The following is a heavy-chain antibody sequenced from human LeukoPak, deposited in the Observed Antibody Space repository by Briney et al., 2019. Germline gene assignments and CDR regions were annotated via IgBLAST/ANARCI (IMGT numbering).Heavy chain of an antibody. CDR2: IYSNGDT. J-gene: IGHJ4*02. D-gene: IGHD4-17*01. CDR3: TYGDYPLTY. CDR1: GLTVTNNY. Sequence: AGGSLRLSCAASGLTVTNNYWNWVRQPPGKGPEWISLIYSNGDTRYADSVKGRFTFSRDNSKNTLYLQMNSLRAEDTAVYYCTYGDYPLTYWGQGTLVGVSS. V-gene: IGHV3-66*01.